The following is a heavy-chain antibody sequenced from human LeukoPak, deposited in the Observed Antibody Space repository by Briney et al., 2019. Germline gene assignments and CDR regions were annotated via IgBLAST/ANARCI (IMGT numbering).Heavy chain of an antibody. CDR3: ARRYCSGGSCYSLDY. V-gene: IGHV1-2*02. Sequence: ASVKVSCKASGYTFTGYYMHWVRQAPGQGLEWMGWINPNSGGTNYAQKFQGRVTMTTDTSTSTAYMELRSLRSDDTAVYYCARRYCSGGSCYSLDYWGQGTLVTVSS. J-gene: IGHJ4*02. CDR2: INPNSGGT. D-gene: IGHD2-15*01. CDR1: GYTFTGYY.